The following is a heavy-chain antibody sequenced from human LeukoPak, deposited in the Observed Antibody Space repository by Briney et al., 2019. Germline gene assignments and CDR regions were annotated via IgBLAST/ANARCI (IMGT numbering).Heavy chain of an antibody. CDR3: TSRGLLSDY. J-gene: IGHJ4*02. CDR1: GFTFSSYG. V-gene: IGHV3-73*01. D-gene: IGHD2-21*01. Sequence: AGGSLRLSCAASGFTFSSYGMSWVRQASGKGLEWVGRIRSKANSYATAYAASVKGRFTISRDDSKNTAYLQMNSLKTEDTAVYYCTSRGLLSDYWGQGTLVTVSS. CDR2: IRSKANSYAT.